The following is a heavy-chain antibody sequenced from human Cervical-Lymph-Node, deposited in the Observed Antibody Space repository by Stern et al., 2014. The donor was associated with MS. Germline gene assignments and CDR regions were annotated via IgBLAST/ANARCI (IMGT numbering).Heavy chain of an antibody. V-gene: IGHV4-31*03. CDR2: IYYSGTT. J-gene: IGHJ6*02. Sequence: VQLVESGPGLVKPSQTLSLTCTVSGGSISSDNYYWTWIRQHPGQGLEWIVHIYYSGTTYYNPSLKSRVSITVDTSKNLFSLRLSSVTAADTAVYYCARDHFTTSLDVWGHGTTVTVS. D-gene: IGHD2-2*01. CDR1: GGSISSDNYY. CDR3: ARDHFTTSLDV.